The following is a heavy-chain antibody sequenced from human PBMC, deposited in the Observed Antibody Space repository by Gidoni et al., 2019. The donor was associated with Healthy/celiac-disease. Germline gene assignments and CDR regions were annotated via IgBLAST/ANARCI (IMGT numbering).Heavy chain of an antibody. D-gene: IGHD6-13*01. V-gene: IGHV3-33*01. CDR2: IWYDGSNK. CDR1: GLPFSSYG. J-gene: IGHJ4*02. Sequence: QVQLVESGRGVVQPGRSLRLSCAASGLPFSSYGMHWVRQAPGKGLEWVAVIWYDGSNKYYADSVKGRFTISRDNSKNTLYLQMNSLRAEDTAVYYCARDRKAAFDYWGQGTLVTVSS. CDR3: ARDRKAAFDY.